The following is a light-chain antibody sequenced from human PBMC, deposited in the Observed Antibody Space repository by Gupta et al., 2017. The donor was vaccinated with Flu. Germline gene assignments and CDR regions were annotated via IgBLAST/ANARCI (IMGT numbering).Light chain of an antibody. J-gene: IGKJ4*01. V-gene: IGKV1-9*01. CDR2: AAS. Sequence: DIQLTHSPSFLSASVGDRVTITCRASQGISSFLAWYQQKPGKAPRLLIYAASTVQSGVPSRFGGSGSGTEFTLTISSLQPEDFATYYCQQLNNYPLAFGGGTKVEIK. CDR1: QGISSF. CDR3: QQLNNYPLA.